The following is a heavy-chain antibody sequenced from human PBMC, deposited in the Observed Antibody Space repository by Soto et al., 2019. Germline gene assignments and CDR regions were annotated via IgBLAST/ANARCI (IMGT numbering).Heavy chain of an antibody. V-gene: IGHV3-30*18. J-gene: IGHJ4*02. CDR2: ISYDGSNK. CDR1: GFTFSSYG. D-gene: IGHD3-22*01. CDR3: AKVKNYYDSSGIFPSYFDY. Sequence: HPGGSLRLSCAASGFTFSSYGMHWVRQAPGKGLDWVAVISYDGSNKYYADSVKGRFTISRDNSKNTLYLQMNSLRAEDTAVYYCAKVKNYYDSSGIFPSYFDYWGQGTLVTVSS.